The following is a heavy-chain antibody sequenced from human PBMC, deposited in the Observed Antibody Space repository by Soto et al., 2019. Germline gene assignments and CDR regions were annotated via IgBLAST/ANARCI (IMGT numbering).Heavy chain of an antibody. D-gene: IGHD5-18*01. CDR3: AGGYSDGKTGVDY. J-gene: IGHJ4*02. CDR2: IYYGGST. V-gene: IGHV4-59*01. Sequence: VQLQESGPGLVKPSETLSLTCTVSGGSISSYYWSCIRQPPGKGLEWIGYIYYGGSTNYNPSLKSRVTISVDTSKNQFSLKLSSVTAADTAVYYCAGGYSDGKTGVDYWGQGTLVTVSS. CDR1: GGSISSYY.